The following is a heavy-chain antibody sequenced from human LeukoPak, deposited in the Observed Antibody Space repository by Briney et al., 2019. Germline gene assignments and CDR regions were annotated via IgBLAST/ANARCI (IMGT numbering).Heavy chain of an antibody. CDR3: AGSSGWVAVN. CDR1: GFTLGSFW. CDR2: INQDGSEK. D-gene: IGHD6-19*01. J-gene: IGHJ4*02. Sequence: GGSLRLSCEVSGFTLGSFWMNWVRQAPGKGLEWVASINQDGSEKYYVDSVKGRFTISRDNAKNLLYLQMSSLRAEDTAVYYCAGSSGWVAVNWGQGTLVTVSS. V-gene: IGHV3-7*01.